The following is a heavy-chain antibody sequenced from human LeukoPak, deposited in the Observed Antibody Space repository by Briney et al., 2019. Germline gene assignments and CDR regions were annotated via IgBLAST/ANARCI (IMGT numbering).Heavy chain of an antibody. CDR3: ARANDPPLDY. J-gene: IGHJ4*02. CDR1: GFTFSSHW. CDR2: VSSDGSST. Sequence: GGSLRLSCVASGFTFSSHWMHWVRRAPGKGLVWVSRVSSDGSSTRYADSVQGRFTISRDNAKNTLYLQVNSLRAEDTAVYYCARANDPPLDYWGQGTLVTVSS. V-gene: IGHV3-74*01. D-gene: IGHD2-8*01.